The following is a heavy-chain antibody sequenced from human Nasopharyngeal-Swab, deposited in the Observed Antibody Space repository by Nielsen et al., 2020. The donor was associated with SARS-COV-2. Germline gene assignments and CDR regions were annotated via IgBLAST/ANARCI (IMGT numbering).Heavy chain of an antibody. CDR2: IWYDGSNK. V-gene: IGHV3-33*08. CDR1: GFTFSSYW. Sequence: GESLKISCAASGFTFSSYWMSWVRQAPGKGLEWVAVIWYDGSNKYYADSVKGRFTISRDNSKNTLYLQMNSLRAEDTALYHCARWGVVVPAAQGGGWFDPWGQGTLVTVSS. D-gene: IGHD2-2*01. CDR3: ARWGVVVPAAQGGGWFDP. J-gene: IGHJ5*02.